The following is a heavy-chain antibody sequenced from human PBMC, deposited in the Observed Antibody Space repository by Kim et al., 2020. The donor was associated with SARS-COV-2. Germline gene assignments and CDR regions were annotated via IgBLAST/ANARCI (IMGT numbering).Heavy chain of an antibody. Sequence: SNKYYADSVKGRFTISRDNSKNTLYLQMNSLRAEDTAVYYCAKGGNLLDYWGQGTLVTVSS. CDR3: AKGGNLLDY. V-gene: IGHV3-30*02. J-gene: IGHJ4*02. CDR2: SNK. D-gene: IGHD2-15*01.